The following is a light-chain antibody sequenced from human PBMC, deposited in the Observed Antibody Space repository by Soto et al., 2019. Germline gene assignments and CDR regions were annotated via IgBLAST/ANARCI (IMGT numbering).Light chain of an antibody. V-gene: IGLV2-14*01. CDR2: EVS. J-gene: IGLJ3*02. CDR3: SAFTSSTTLA. Sequence: QSVLTQPASVSGSPGQSITISCTGTSSDIGGYNYVSWYQQHPGKAPKLMIYEVSNRPSGVSNRFSGSKSGSAASLTISGLQAEDEADYYCSAFTSSTTLAFGGGTKLTVL. CDR1: SSDIGGYNY.